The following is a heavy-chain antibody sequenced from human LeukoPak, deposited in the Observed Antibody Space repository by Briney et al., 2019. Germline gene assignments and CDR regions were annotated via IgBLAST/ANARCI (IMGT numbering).Heavy chain of an antibody. J-gene: IGHJ6*02. CDR1: GGSISSSSYY. CDR2: GST. Sequence: RSSETLSLTCTVSGGSISSSSYYWGWIRQPPGKGLEWLGSTYRIPPLKSRVTISVDTSRNQFSLRLRSVTAADTALYFCARVFGYYQEAMDVWGQGTTVTVSS. V-gene: IGHV4-39*07. D-gene: IGHD3-3*01. CDR3: ARVFGYYQEAMDV.